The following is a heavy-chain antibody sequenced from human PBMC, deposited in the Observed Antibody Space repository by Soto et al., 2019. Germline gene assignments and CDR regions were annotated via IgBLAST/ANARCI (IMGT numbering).Heavy chain of an antibody. Sequence: SGPTLVNPTQTLTLTCTFSGFSLSTSGVGVGWIRQPPGKALEWLAFIYWDDDKRYSPSLESRLTITKDTSKNQVVLTMTNMDPVDTATYYCAHSSTGYTSSWFPGYWGQGTLVTVSS. D-gene: IGHD6-13*01. CDR3: AHSSTGYTSSWFPGY. V-gene: IGHV2-5*02. CDR2: IYWDDDK. CDR1: GFSLSTSGVG. J-gene: IGHJ4*02.